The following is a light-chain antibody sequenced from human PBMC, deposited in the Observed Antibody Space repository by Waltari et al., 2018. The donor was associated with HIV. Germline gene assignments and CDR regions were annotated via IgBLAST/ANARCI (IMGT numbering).Light chain of an antibody. J-gene: IGLJ2*01. CDR2: NDS. CDR3: QVWDSSSDHVV. CDR1: HIRSKT. Sequence: SYVLTQPPSVSVAPGTTATITCGGNHIRSKTVHWCQQRPGQAPVLVIYNDSDRPSGIPERFSGSNSGNTATLTITRVEAGDEADYYCQVWDSSSDHVVFGGGTKLTVL. V-gene: IGLV3-21*04.